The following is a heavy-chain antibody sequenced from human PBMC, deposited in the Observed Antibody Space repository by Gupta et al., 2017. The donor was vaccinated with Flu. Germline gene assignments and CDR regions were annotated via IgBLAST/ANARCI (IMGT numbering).Heavy chain of an antibody. V-gene: IGHV5-51*01. D-gene: IGHD1-7*01. CDR3: CAGVTRRAVAGTLDF. CDR2: IYPGDSDT. Sequence: QMPGKGLGRMGIIYPGDSDTRYSPSLQGQVTISADTSITTAYLEWNSLKASDTAMYYCCAGVTRRAVAGTLDFWGQGTLVTVSP. J-gene: IGHJ4*02.